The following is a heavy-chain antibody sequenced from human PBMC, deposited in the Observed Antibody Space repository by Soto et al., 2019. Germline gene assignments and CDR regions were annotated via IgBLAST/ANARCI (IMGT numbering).Heavy chain of an antibody. V-gene: IGHV2-70*11. CDR3: ARIPYYYGSGSYSVVYYFDY. J-gene: IGHJ4*02. CDR2: IDWDDDK. CDR1: GFSLSTSGMC. Sequence: SGPTLVNPTQTLRLTCTFSGFSLSTSGMCVSWIRQPPGKALEWLARIDWDDDKYYSTSLKTRLTISKDTSKNQVVLTMTNMDPVDTATYYCARIPYYYGSGSYSVVYYFDYWGQGTLVTVSS. D-gene: IGHD3-10*01.